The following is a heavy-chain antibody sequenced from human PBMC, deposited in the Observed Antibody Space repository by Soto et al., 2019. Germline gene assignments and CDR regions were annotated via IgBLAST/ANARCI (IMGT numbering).Heavy chain of an antibody. D-gene: IGHD5-18*01. CDR3: ARDLEDTAMGSGFDAFDI. CDR2: ISYDGSNK. CDR1: GFTFSSYA. J-gene: IGHJ3*02. Sequence: GGSLRLSCAASGFTFSSYAMHWVRQAPGKGLEWVAVISYDGSNKYYADSVKGRFTISRDNSKNTLYLQMNSLRAEDTAVYYCARDLEDTAMGSGFDAFDIWGQGTMVTVSS. V-gene: IGHV3-30-3*01.